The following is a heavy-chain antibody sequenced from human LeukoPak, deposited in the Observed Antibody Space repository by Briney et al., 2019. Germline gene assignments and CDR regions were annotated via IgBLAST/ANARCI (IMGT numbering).Heavy chain of an antibody. CDR2: ISTSGDDT. Sequence: GSPRLSCAASGFTFSNYIMTWVRQAPGRGLEWVSSISTSGDDTYYADSVMGRFTISRDNSKNTLYLQMGSLRAEDTAVYFCAKRRRPGTGSPHFDYWGQGTLVTVSS. CDR1: GFTFSNYI. CDR3: AKRRRPGTGSPHFDY. J-gene: IGHJ4*02. D-gene: IGHD3/OR15-3a*01. V-gene: IGHV3-23*01.